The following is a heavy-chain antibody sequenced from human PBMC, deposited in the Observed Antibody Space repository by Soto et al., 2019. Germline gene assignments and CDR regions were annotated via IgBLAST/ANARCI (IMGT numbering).Heavy chain of an antibody. J-gene: IGHJ5*02. CDR3: AREVNSSPARGPNWFDP. D-gene: IGHD6-13*01. V-gene: IGHV4-4*02. CDR2: TYHSGTT. Sequence: QVQLQESGPGLVQPSGTLSLTCAVSGDSINNSHWWSWVRQTPGKGLEWIGETYHSGTTNYNPSLKPRVTISIDKSKNQFSLKMNSVTAADTAVYYCAREVNSSPARGPNWFDPWGQGTLVNVSS. CDR1: GDSINNSHW.